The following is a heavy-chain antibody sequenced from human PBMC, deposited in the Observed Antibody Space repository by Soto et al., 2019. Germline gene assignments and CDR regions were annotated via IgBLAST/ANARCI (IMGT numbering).Heavy chain of an antibody. J-gene: IGHJ6*02. CDR2: ISGSGGST. Sequence: GGSLRLSCAASGFTFSSYAMSWVRQAPGKGLEWVSAISGSGGSTYYADSVKGRFTISRDNSKNTLYLQMNSLRAEDTAVYYCAKGAFSSSWSFYYYGMDVWGQGTTVTAP. V-gene: IGHV3-23*01. CDR1: GFTFSSYA. CDR3: AKGAFSSSWSFYYYGMDV. D-gene: IGHD6-13*01.